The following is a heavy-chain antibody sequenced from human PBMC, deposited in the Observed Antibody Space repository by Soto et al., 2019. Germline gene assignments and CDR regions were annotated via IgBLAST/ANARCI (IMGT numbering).Heavy chain of an antibody. D-gene: IGHD3-22*01. J-gene: IGHJ6*02. CDR1: GYTFTSYG. CDR3: ARDHYDSSGYYYGYYYYGMDV. V-gene: IGHV1-18*01. Sequence: ASVKVSCKASGYTFTSYGISWVRQAPGQGLEWMGWISAYNGNTNYAQKLQGRVTMTTDTSTSTAYMELRSLRSDDTAVYYCARDHYDSSGYYYGYYYYGMDVWGQGTTVTVSS. CDR2: ISAYNGNT.